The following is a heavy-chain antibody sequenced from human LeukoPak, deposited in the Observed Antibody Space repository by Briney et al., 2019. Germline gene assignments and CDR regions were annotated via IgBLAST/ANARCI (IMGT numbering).Heavy chain of an antibody. V-gene: IGHV1-2*02. D-gene: IGHD3-10*01. CDR3: ARDTSDGG. Sequence: ASVKVSCKASGYTFSDHYIQWVRQAPGQGLEWMGWINPKSGDTKFPQNHQGRVTLTRDTSINTAYMEVSRLTSDGTAVYYCARDTSDGGWGQGTLVTVSS. CDR1: GYTFSDHY. CDR2: INPKSGDT. J-gene: IGHJ4*02.